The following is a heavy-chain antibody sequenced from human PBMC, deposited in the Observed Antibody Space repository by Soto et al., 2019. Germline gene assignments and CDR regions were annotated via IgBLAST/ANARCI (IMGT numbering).Heavy chain of an antibody. CDR2: ISAYNGNT. D-gene: IGHD2-15*01. CDR3: ARGSYCSGGSCYGDWFDP. V-gene: IGHV1-18*01. Sequence: ASVKVSCKASGYTFTSYGRSWVRQGPGQGLEWMGWISAYNGNTNYAQKLQGRVTMTTDTSTSTAYMELRSLRSDDTAVYYCARGSYCSGGSCYGDWFDPWGQGTLVTVSS. J-gene: IGHJ5*02. CDR1: GYTFTSYG.